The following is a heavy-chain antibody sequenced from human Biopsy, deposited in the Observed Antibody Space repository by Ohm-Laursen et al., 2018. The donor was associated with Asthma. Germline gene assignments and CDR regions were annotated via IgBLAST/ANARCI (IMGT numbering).Heavy chain of an antibody. CDR2: IHYSGST. CDR1: GVSIRSYY. Sequence: SQTLSLTCTVSGVSIRSYYWTWIRQPPGKGLEWIGNIHYSGSTYSNPSLKSRVTISVDTSKHQFSLILSSVTAADTAVYYYARHDHRWDTYADFWGQGTLVTVSS. J-gene: IGHJ4*02. CDR3: ARHDHRWDTYADF. D-gene: IGHD2-2*01. V-gene: IGHV4-59*08.